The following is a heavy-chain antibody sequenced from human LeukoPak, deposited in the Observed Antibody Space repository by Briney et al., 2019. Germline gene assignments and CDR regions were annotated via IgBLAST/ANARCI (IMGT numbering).Heavy chain of an antibody. J-gene: IGHJ4*02. CDR3: AKVPDQFLAAAGDY. CDR2: ISGSGGST. D-gene: IGHD6-13*01. Sequence: PGGSLRLSCAASGFTFSSYAMSWVRQAPGKGLEWVSAISGSGGSTYYADSVKGRFTISRDNSKNTLYLQMNSLRAEDTAVYYCAKVPDQFLAAAGDYWGQGTLVTVSS. V-gene: IGHV3-23*01. CDR1: GFTFSSYA.